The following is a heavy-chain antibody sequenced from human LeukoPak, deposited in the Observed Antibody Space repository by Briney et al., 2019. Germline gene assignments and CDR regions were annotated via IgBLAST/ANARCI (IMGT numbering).Heavy chain of an antibody. Sequence: PGGSLRLSCAASGFTFSSYSMNWFRQAPGKGLEWVSAITTSSTDINYVDSVKGRFTISRDNAKNFLYLQMNSLRAEDTAVYYCARDYEGVAKGAFDIWGQGTVVIVSS. D-gene: IGHD5-12*01. V-gene: IGHV3-21*01. CDR2: ITTSSTDI. CDR1: GFTFSSYS. CDR3: ARDYEGVAKGAFDI. J-gene: IGHJ3*02.